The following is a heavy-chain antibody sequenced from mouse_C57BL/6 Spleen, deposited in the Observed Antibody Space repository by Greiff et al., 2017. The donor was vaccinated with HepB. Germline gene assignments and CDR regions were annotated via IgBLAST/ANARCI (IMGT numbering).Heavy chain of an antibody. CDR3: ARMARTIN. CDR2: INSNGGST. V-gene: IGHV5-6-3*01. J-gene: IGHJ2*01. Sequence: EVKLMESGGGLVQPGGSLKLSCVASGFTFSSYGMSWVRQTPDKRLELVATINSNGGSTYYPDSVKGRFTISSDNAKNNLYLQMSSLKSEDTAMYYCARMARTINWGQGTTLTVSS. CDR1: GFTFSSYG.